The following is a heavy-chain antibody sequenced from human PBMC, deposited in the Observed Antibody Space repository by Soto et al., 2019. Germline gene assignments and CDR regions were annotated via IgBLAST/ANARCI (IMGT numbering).Heavy chain of an antibody. V-gene: IGHV4-31*03. Sequence: SETLSLTCTVSGGSISSGGCYWSWIRQHPGKGLEWIGYIYYSGSTYYNPSLKSRVTISVDTSKNQFSLKLSSVTAADTAVYYCTRDYEAAGRGKFDPWGQGTLVTVSS. J-gene: IGHJ5*02. D-gene: IGHD6-13*01. CDR2: IYYSGST. CDR3: TRDYEAAGRGKFDP. CDR1: GGSISSGGCY.